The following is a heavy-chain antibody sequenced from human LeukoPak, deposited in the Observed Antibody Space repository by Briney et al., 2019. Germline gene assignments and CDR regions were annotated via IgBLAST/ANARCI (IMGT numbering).Heavy chain of an antibody. V-gene: IGHV3-7*03. CDR2: INHDGSEQ. J-gene: IGHJ4*02. CDR1: GFTFSSYW. CDR3: AKDGFYCSSTSCYLDY. Sequence: GGSLRLSCAVSGFTFSSYWMSWVRQAPGKGLEWVANINHDGSEQYYVDSVKGRFTISRDNAKNSLYLQMNSLRAEDTAVYYCAKDGFYCSSTSCYLDYWGQGTLVTVSS. D-gene: IGHD2-2*01.